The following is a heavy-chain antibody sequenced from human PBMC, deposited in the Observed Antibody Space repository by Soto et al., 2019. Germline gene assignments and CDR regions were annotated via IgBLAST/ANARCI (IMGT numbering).Heavy chain of an antibody. CDR3: VGNGFWSAYLI. CDR2: XVVGSXKT. V-gene: IGHV1-58*02. J-gene: IGHJ3*02. CDR1: GFTFTSSA. Sequence: XVKVSCKASGFTFTSSAMQWVRQARGQSLEWIGCXVVGSXKTKYDPKFQXXVTITRDXXTSTEYMEPRSLRYEDKDVYYCVGNGFWSAYLIWGQGTMVTVSS. D-gene: IGHD3-3*01.